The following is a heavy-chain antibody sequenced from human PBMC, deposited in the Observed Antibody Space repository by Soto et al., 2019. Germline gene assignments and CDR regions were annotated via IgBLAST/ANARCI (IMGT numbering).Heavy chain of an antibody. V-gene: IGHV1-3*01. D-gene: IGHD3-10*01. CDR2: IIPGNDNT. CDR1: GYTFTRFA. Sequence: ASVKVSCKASGYTFTRFAVHWVRQAPGQRLEWMGWIIPGNDNTKYSQKFQDRITITSDTSASTVYMELSSLKSEDTAVYYCARDLMAPITYNWFDPWGQGTLVTVSS. J-gene: IGHJ5*02. CDR3: ARDLMAPITYNWFDP.